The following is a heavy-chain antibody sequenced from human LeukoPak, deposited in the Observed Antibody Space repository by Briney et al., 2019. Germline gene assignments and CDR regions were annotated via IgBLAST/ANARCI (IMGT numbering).Heavy chain of an antibody. Sequence: PGRSLRLSCTASGFTFGDYAMSWFRQAPGKVLEWVSLIRGDGGSTYYADSVKGRFTISRDNSKNSLYLQMNSLRTEDTALYYCAKAMVGDILTGSGAFDIWGQGTMVTVSS. CDR2: IRGDGGST. J-gene: IGHJ3*02. CDR3: AKAMVGDILTGSGAFDI. D-gene: IGHD3-9*01. CDR1: GFTFGDYA. V-gene: IGHV3-43*02.